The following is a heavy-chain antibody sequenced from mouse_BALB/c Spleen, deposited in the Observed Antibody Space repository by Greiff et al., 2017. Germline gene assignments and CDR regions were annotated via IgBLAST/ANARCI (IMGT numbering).Heavy chain of an antibody. V-gene: IGHV5-6-4*01. CDR2: ISSGGSYT. J-gene: IGHJ4*01. D-gene: IGHD2-4*01. CDR3: TRDGIYYDYDDGSSYAMDY. CDR1: GFTFSSYT. Sequence: EVHLVESGGGLVKPGGSLKLSCAASGFTFSSYTMSWVRQTPEKRLEWVATISSGGSYTYYPDSVKGRFTISRDNAKNTLYLQMSSLKSEDTAMYYCTRDGIYYDYDDGSSYAMDYWGQGTSVTVSS.